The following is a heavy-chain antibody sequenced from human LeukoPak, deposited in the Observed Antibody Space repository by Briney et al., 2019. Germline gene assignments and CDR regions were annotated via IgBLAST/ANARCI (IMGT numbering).Heavy chain of an antibody. CDR2: IIPIFGTA. CDR1: GYTFTSYD. CDR3: ARDIERITMVRGVIIDYYYYYYGMDV. J-gene: IGHJ6*02. V-gene: IGHV1-69*13. Sequence: SVKVSCKASGYTFTSYDISWVRQAPGQGLEWMGGIIPIFGTANYAQKFQGRVTITADESTSTAYMELSSLRSEDTAVYYCARDIERITMVRGVIIDYYYYYYGMDVWGQGTTVTVSS. D-gene: IGHD3-10*01.